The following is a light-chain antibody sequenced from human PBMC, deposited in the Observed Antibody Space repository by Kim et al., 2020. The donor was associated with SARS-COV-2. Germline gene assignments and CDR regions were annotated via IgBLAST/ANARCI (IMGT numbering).Light chain of an antibody. V-gene: IGKV4-1*01. Sequence: PTLRCKSRPCLSHAPSNKNYLAWYQQKRRQTPKLLFYCASTRESGVPDRFSGSGSGTDFTLTISSLQAEDVAVYYCQQYLSSPLTFGQGTRREIK. CDR1: PCLSHAPSNKNY. CDR3: QQYLSSPLT. J-gene: IGKJ5*01. CDR2: CAS.